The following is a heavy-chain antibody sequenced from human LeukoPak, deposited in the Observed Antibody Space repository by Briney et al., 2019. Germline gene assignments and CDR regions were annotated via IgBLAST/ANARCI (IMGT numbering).Heavy chain of an antibody. Sequence: SETLSLTCTVSGYSISSGYYWGWIRQPPGKGLEWIGSIYHSGSTYYNPSLKSRVTISVDTSKNQFSLKLSSVTAADTAVYYCVLRGRGWQQLTAEREYYFDYWGQGTLVTVSS. CDR2: IYHSGST. V-gene: IGHV4-38-2*02. CDR3: VLRGRGWQQLTAEREYYFDY. D-gene: IGHD6-13*01. J-gene: IGHJ4*02. CDR1: GYSISSGYY.